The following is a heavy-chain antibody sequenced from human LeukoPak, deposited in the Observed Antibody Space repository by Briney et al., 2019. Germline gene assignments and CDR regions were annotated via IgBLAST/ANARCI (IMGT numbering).Heavy chain of an antibody. CDR1: GFTFSSYS. Sequence: GGSLRLSCAASGFTFSSYSMNWVRQAPGKGLEWVSSISSSSSYIYYADSVKGRFTISRDNAKNSLYLQMNSLRAEDTAVYYCARGHYGSGSYNDYWGQGTLVTVSS. V-gene: IGHV3-21*04. D-gene: IGHD3-10*01. CDR3: ARGHYGSGSYNDY. CDR2: ISSSSSYI. J-gene: IGHJ4*02.